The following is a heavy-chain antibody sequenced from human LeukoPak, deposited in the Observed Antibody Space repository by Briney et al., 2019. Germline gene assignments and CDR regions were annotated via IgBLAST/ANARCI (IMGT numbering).Heavy chain of an antibody. CDR1: GGTFNNSA. CDR3: ARDVHGDYGSGWFDP. CDR2: IMPLFGTA. J-gene: IGHJ5*02. Sequence: SVKVSCKTSGGTFNNSAISWVRQAPEQGLEWLGGIMPLFGTAGYAQKFQGRVTITKDESTRTGYLELTSLTSDDTAVYYCARDVHGDYGSGWFDPWGQGTLVSVSS. V-gene: IGHV1-69*05. D-gene: IGHD4-17*01.